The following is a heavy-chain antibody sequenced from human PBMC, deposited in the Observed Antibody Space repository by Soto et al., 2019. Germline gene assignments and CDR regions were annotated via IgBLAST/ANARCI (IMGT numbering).Heavy chain of an antibody. CDR2: ISSSGGST. J-gene: IGHJ4*02. CDR1: GFSFNRYA. V-gene: IGHV3-23*01. CDR3: AKGSWKGEFADS. D-gene: IGHD3-16*01. Sequence: EVQLLESGGGWVQPGGSLRLSCEASGFSFNRYAMTWVRQAPGKGLEWVSSISSSGGSTYYVDSGKGRFAISRDNPENKLYLQMVSLKAEDTAVYFCAKGSWKGEFADSWGQGTMVTVSS.